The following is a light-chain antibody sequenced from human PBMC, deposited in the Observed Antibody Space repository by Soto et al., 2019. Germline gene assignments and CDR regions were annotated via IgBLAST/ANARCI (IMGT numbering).Light chain of an antibody. Sequence: DIQMTQSPSSLSSSVGDRVTITCRASQSISTYLNWYQQEPGKAPNLLIYSASKLQSGVSSRFSGSGSGTDFSLTISSLQPEDFATYFCQQSYTTPHTFGQGTKVDIK. CDR1: QSISTY. V-gene: IGKV1-39*01. CDR2: SAS. J-gene: IGKJ2*01. CDR3: QQSYTTPHT.